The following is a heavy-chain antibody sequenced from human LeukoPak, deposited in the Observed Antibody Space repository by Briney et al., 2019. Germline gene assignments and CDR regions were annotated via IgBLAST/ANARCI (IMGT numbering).Heavy chain of an antibody. CDR1: GLTLNSNP. V-gene: IGHV3-30*04. CDR2: ISYDGYTT. J-gene: IGHJ4*02. D-gene: IGHD3-16*01. Sequence: GTSLRLSCAASGLTLNSNPMHWVRQAPGKGLQWLAVISYDGYTTLHADSVKGRFTISRDDSRDTLYLQMNSLRSEDTAVYYCARDPRRGSPDYFDYWGQGTLVTVST. CDR3: ARDPRRGSPDYFDY.